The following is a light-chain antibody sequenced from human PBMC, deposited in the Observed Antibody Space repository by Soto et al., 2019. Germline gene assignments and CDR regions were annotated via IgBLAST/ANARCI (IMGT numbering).Light chain of an antibody. CDR2: GAS. CDR1: QNLRSS. Sequence: VLMQAPSTLSLSPGDIATPSCRASQNLRSSLAWYQQKTGQAPSLLIYGASTRATGIPARFSGSGSGTEVTLTISSLQSEEFAGYFCQQYNIWPQTFCQGTKV. CDR3: QQYNIWPQT. V-gene: IGKV3-15*01. J-gene: IGKJ1*01.